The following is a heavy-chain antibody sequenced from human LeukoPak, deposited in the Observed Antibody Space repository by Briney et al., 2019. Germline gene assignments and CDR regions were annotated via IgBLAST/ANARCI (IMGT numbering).Heavy chain of an antibody. Sequence: SETLSLTCAVSGGSISSSNWWSWVRQPPGKGLEWIGEIYHSGSTNYNPSLKSRVTISVDKSRNQFSLKLSSVTAADTAVYYCARSIAVAGSKLVDYWGQGTLVTVSS. CDR3: ARSIAVAGSKLVDY. D-gene: IGHD6-19*01. J-gene: IGHJ4*02. CDR1: GGSISSSNW. V-gene: IGHV4-4*02. CDR2: IYHSGST.